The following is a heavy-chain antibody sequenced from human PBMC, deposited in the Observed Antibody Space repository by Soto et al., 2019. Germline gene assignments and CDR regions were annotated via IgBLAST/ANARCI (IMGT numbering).Heavy chain of an antibody. V-gene: IGHV1-2*04. CDR1: GYTFTGYY. Sequence: ASVKVSCKASGYTFTGYYMHWVRQAPGQGLEWMGWINPNSGGTNYAQKFQGWVTMTRDTSISTAYMELSRLRSDDTAVYYCARATVSYYDFWSGHYQPYNWFDPWGQGTLVTVSS. D-gene: IGHD3-3*01. CDR2: INPNSGGT. CDR3: ARATVSYYDFWSGHYQPYNWFDP. J-gene: IGHJ5*02.